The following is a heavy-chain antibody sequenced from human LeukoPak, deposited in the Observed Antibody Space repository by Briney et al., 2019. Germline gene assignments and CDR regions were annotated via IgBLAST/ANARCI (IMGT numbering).Heavy chain of an antibody. V-gene: IGHV1-69*04. Sequence: ASVKVSCKASGGTFSSYAISWVRQAPGQGLEWMGRIIPILGIANYAQKFQGRVTITADKSTSTAYMELSSLRSEDTAVYYCARRDPTIITGSSNYYGMDVWGQGTTVTVSS. J-gene: IGHJ6*02. CDR3: ARRDPTIITGSSNYYGMDV. D-gene: IGHD3-9*01. CDR1: GGTFSSYA. CDR2: IIPILGIA.